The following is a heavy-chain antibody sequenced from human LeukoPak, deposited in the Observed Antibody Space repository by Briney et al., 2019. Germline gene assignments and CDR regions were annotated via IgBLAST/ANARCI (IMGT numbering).Heavy chain of an antibody. CDR1: GFTFSNYA. J-gene: IGHJ4*02. Sequence: GSLRLSCAASGFTFSNYAMSWVRQAPGKGLEWVSAISGSGGSTYYADSVKGRFTISRDNSKNTLYLQMNSLRAEDTAVYYCAKGVVVVPAKYYFDYWGQGTLVTVSS. CDR2: ISGSGGST. CDR3: AKGVVVVPAKYYFDY. V-gene: IGHV3-23*01. D-gene: IGHD2-15*01.